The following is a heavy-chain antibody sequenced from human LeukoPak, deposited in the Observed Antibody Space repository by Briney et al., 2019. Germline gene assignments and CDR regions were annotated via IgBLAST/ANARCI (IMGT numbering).Heavy chain of an antibody. Sequence: PSETLSLTCTVSGGSITSGGHYWSWIRQHPGKGLEWIGCIYDSRFTYYNTSLESRVMISVDSAENQVSLKLTSVTAADTAVYYCSRHAKTYYGSGSYSTNFDYWGQGTLVTVSS. CDR2: IYDSRFT. D-gene: IGHD3-10*01. CDR3: SRHAKTYYGSGSYSTNFDY. J-gene: IGHJ4*02. CDR1: GGSITSGGHY. V-gene: IGHV4-31*03.